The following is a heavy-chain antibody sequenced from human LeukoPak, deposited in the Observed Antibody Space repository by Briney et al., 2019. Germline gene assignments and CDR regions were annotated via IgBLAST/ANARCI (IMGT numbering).Heavy chain of an antibody. V-gene: IGHV2-5*01. D-gene: IGHD3-10*01. Sequence: SGPTLVNPTQTFTLTCTLSGFSLSTSGVGVGWIRQPPGKALEWLALIYWNDDKRYNPSLKNRLTITKDTSKNQVVLTMTNMDPVDTATYYCGHLLLWFGELPNFDYWGQGTLVTVSS. CDR2: IYWNDDK. CDR1: GFSLSTSGVG. CDR3: GHLLLWFGELPNFDY. J-gene: IGHJ4*02.